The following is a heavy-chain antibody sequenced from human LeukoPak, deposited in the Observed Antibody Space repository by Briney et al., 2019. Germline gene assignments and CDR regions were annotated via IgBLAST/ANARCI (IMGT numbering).Heavy chain of an antibody. D-gene: IGHD2-2*01. Sequence: PSETLSLTCAVSGYSISSGYYWGWIRQPPGKGLEGIGSIYHSGSTYYNPSLKSRVTISVDTSKNQFSLKLSSVTAADTAVYYCASLVGYCSSTSCSKNFDYWGQGTLVTVSS. CDR2: IYHSGST. CDR3: ASLVGYCSSTSCSKNFDY. V-gene: IGHV4-38-2*01. CDR1: GYSISSGYY. J-gene: IGHJ4*02.